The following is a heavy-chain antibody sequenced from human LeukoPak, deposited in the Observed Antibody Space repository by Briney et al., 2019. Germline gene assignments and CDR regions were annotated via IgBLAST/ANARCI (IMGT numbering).Heavy chain of an antibody. J-gene: IGHJ3*02. V-gene: IGHV1-18*01. CDR3: ARGSGATWIQLWSTLGLPDWAFDI. D-gene: IGHD5-18*01. CDR2: ISAYNGNT. Sequence: ASVKVSCKASGYTFTSYGISWVRQAPGQGLEWMGWISAYNGNTNYAQKLQGRVTMTTDTSTSTAYMELRSLRSDDTAVYYCARGSGATWIQLWSTLGLPDWAFDIWGQGTMVTVSS. CDR1: GYTFTSYG.